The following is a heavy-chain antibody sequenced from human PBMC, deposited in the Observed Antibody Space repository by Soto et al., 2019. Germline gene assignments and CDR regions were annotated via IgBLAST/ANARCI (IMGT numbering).Heavy chain of an antibody. Sequence: GESLKISCAASGFTFSSYGMHWVRQAPGKGLEWVAVIWYDGSNKYYADSVKGRFTISRDNSKNTLYLQMNSLRAEDTAVYYCARSTQLFDYWGQGTLVTVSS. V-gene: IGHV3-33*01. CDR1: GFTFSSYG. CDR2: IWYDGSNK. CDR3: ARSTQLFDY. J-gene: IGHJ4*02. D-gene: IGHD1-1*01.